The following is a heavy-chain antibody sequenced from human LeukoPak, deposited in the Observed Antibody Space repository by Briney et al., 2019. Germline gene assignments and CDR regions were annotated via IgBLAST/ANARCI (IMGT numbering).Heavy chain of an antibody. CDR3: ARDRRVVVVVPAAKSPYGMDV. D-gene: IGHD2-2*01. Sequence: ASVNVSCKASGYTFTGYYMHWVRQAPGQGLEWMGRINPNSGGTNYAQKFQGRVTMTRDTSISTAYMELSRLRSDDTAVYYCARDRRVVVVVPAAKSPYGMDVWGQGTTVTVSS. J-gene: IGHJ6*02. CDR2: INPNSGGT. V-gene: IGHV1-2*06. CDR1: GYTFTGYY.